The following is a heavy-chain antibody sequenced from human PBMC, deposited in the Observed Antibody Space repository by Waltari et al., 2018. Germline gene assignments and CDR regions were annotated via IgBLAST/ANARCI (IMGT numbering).Heavy chain of an antibody. J-gene: IGHJ6*02. D-gene: IGHD6-19*01. CDR1: GYCFTHYG. CDR3: VRESSGWFAMDV. V-gene: IGHV1-18*04. CDR2: ISPYNGDT. Sequence: QAQLVQSGPEVKKPGASVRLSCKASGYCFTHYGIGWVRQAPGQGLEWMGWISPYNGDTNYAQNLQGRVTVTADTSTGTAHMDLRSLKSEDTAVYYCVRESSGWFAMDVWGQGTTVTVSS.